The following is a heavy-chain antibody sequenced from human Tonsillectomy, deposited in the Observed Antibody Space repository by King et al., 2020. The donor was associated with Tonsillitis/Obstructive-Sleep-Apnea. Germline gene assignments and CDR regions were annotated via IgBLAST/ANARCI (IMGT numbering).Heavy chain of an antibody. CDR3: ARSDGYNWNFN. D-gene: IGHD1-7*01. V-gene: IGHV4-59*08. CDR1: GGSISSYY. CDR2: IYYSGST. J-gene: IGHJ4*02. Sequence: QLQESGPGLVKPSETLSLTCTVSGGSISSYYWSWIRQPPGKGLEWIGYIYYSGSTNYNPSLKSRVTISVDTSKNQFSLKLSSVTAADTAVYYCARSDGYNWNFNWGQGTLVTVSS.